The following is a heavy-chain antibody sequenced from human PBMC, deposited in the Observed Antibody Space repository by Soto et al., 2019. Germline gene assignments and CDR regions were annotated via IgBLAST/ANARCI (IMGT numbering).Heavy chain of an antibody. CDR1: GFTFSSYT. Sequence: ESGGGLVKPGESLRLSCAASGFTFSSYTMNWVRQAPGKGLEWVSSITSTSYIYYADSVKGRFTISRDNARNSLYLQMNSLRAEDTAVYYCARDNWFDPWGQGTLVTVSS. V-gene: IGHV3-21*01. CDR3: ARDNWFDP. CDR2: ITSTSYI. J-gene: IGHJ5*02.